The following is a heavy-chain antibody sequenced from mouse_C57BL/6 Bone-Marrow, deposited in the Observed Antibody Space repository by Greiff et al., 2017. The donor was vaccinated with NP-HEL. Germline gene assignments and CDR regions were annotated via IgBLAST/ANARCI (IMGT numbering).Heavy chain of an antibody. CDR3: TRGTTVVAWYFDV. J-gene: IGHJ1*03. CDR2: IRNKANNHAT. D-gene: IGHD1-1*01. V-gene: IGHV6-6*01. Sequence: EVKLEESGGGLVQPGGSMKLSCAASGFTFSDAWMDWVRQSPEKGLEWVAEIRNKANNHATYYAESVKGRFTISRDDSKSSVYLQMNSLRAEDTGIYYCTRGTTVVAWYFDVWGTGTTVTVSS. CDR1: GFTFSDAW.